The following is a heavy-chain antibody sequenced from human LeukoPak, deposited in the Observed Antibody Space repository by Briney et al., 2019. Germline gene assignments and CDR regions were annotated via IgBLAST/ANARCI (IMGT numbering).Heavy chain of an antibody. D-gene: IGHD3-10*01. CDR2: INPNSGGT. Sequence: ASVKVSCKASGYTFSGYYMLWVRQAPGQGLEWMGWINPNSGGTDYAQKFQGRVTMTRDTSISTAYMKLSRLRSDDTAVYYCASGDRVTMLRGGNIGYFDYWGQGTLVTVSS. CDR3: ASGDRVTMLRGGNIGYFDY. V-gene: IGHV1-2*02. J-gene: IGHJ4*02. CDR1: GYTFSGYY.